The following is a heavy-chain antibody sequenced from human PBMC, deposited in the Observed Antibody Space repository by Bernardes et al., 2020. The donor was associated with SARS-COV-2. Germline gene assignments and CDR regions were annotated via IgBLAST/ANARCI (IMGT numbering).Heavy chain of an antibody. Sequence: LSLTCTVSGGSISSSSYYWGWIRQPPGKGLEWIGSIYYSGSTYYNPSLKSRVTISVDTSKNQFSLKLSSVTAADTAVYYCASARITMIVVVTNGWFDPWGQGTLVTVSS. CDR1: GGSISSSSYY. J-gene: IGHJ5*02. CDR3: ASARITMIVVVTNGWFDP. D-gene: IGHD3-22*01. V-gene: IGHV4-39*01. CDR2: IYYSGST.